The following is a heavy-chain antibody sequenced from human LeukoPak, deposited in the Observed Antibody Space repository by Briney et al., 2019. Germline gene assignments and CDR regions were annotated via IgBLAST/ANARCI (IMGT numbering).Heavy chain of an antibody. V-gene: IGHV3-7*01. CDR3: ASDRGQLQLDF. D-gene: IGHD1-26*01. CDR2: IKGDGSVI. CDR1: EFSFTTYW. Sequence: PGGSLRLSCVASEFSFTTYWMNWVRQAPGKGLEWLANIKGDGSVINYVDSVKGRFTISRDNAKNSLYLQMNSLRVEDMAVYYCASDRGQLQLDFWGQGTLVTVSS. J-gene: IGHJ4*02.